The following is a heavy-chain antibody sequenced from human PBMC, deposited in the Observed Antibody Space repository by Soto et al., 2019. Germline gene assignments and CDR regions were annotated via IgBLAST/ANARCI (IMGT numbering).Heavy chain of an antibody. CDR2: TYYRSKWYK. CDR3: ARDEVESGTAMVNIYYYGMEV. V-gene: IGHV6-1*01. CDR1: GDSVSSNSAA. J-gene: IGHJ6*02. D-gene: IGHD5-18*01. Sequence: PSQTLSLTVAISGDSVSSNSAALNWIMQSPSTGLEWLGRTYYRSKWYKDYAVSVKSRITIXXAKSKNQLSLQLNSVTPEDTDVYYCARDEVESGTAMVNIYYYGMEVGGQGTTVTVSS.